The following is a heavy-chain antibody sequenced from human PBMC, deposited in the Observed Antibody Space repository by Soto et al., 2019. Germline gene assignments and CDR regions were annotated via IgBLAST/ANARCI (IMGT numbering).Heavy chain of an antibody. J-gene: IGHJ4*02. CDR3: ARDGGYSYGPKIDY. CDR1: GFTFSSYA. D-gene: IGHD5-18*01. V-gene: IGHV1-69*01. CDR2: IIPIFGTA. Sequence: VQLLESGGGLVQPGGSLRLSCAASGFTFSSYAMSWVRQAPGQGLEWMGGIIPIFGTANYAQKFQGRVTITADESTSTAYMELSSLRSEDTAVYYCARDGGYSYGPKIDYWGQGTLVTVSS.